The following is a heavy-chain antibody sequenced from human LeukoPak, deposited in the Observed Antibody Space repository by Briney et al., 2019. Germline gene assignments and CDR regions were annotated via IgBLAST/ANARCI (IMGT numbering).Heavy chain of an antibody. CDR1: GGSISSSSYY. CDR3: AREEIAVTARSLDY. Sequence: PSETLSLTCTVSGGSISSSSYYWGWIRQPPGKGLEWIGSIYYSGSTYYNPSLKSRVTISVDTSKNQFSLKLSSVTAADTAVYYCAREEIAVTARSLDYWGQGTLVTVSS. J-gene: IGHJ4*02. D-gene: IGHD6-19*01. CDR2: IYYSGST. V-gene: IGHV4-39*02.